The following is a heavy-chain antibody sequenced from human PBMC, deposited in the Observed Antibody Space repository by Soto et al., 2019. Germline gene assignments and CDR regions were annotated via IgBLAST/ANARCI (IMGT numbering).Heavy chain of an antibody. D-gene: IGHD6-13*01. Sequence: QVQLVQSGAEEKKPGASVKVSCKTSGYSFTSYTMHWVRQAPGQRLEWLGWINAGSGHTKYSQKFQGRVTISRDTSASTAYIDLSSLRSEDTAVYYCTREGGYTSSWPYWGQGTLVTVSS. CDR1: GYSFTSYT. J-gene: IGHJ4*02. CDR2: INAGSGHT. CDR3: TREGGYTSSWPY. V-gene: IGHV1-3*05.